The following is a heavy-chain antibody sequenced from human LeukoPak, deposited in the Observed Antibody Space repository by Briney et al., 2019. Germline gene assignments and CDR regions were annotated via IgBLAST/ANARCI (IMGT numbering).Heavy chain of an antibody. V-gene: IGHV3-23*01. CDR3: ATRRIAAA. Sequence: GGSLRLSCATSGFTFSSYSMSWVRQAPGKGLEWVSVIGGGGDTSTYYADSVKGRFTISRDNSKNTLYLHMNSLRAEDTAVYYCATRRIAAAWGQGTLVTVSS. CDR1: GFTFSSYS. J-gene: IGHJ5*02. D-gene: IGHD6-13*01. CDR2: IGGGGDTST.